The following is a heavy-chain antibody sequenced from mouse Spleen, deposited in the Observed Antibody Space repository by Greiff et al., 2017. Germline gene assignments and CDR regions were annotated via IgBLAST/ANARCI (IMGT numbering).Heavy chain of an antibody. V-gene: IGHV1S56*01. CDR1: GYTFTSCY. Sequence: VQLQQSGPELVKPGASVRISCKASGYTFTSCYIHWVKQRPGQGLEWIGWIYPGNVNTKYNEKFKGKATLIADKSSSTAYMQLSSLTSEDSAVYFCARGGYYFDYWGQGTTLTVSS. J-gene: IGHJ2*01. CDR2: IYPGNVNT. CDR3: ARGGYYFDY.